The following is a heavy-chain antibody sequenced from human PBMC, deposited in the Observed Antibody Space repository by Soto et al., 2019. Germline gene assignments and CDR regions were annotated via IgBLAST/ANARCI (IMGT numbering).Heavy chain of an antibody. CDR2: ISAYNGNT. J-gene: IGHJ3*02. Sequence: ASVKVSCKASGYTFTSYGISWVRQAPGQGLEWMGWISAYNGNTNYAQKPQGRVTMTTDTSTSTAYMELRSLRSDDTAVYYCARDQSDIVVVVAGREAFDIWGQGTMVTGSS. V-gene: IGHV1-18*01. CDR3: ARDQSDIVVVVAGREAFDI. CDR1: GYTFTSYG. D-gene: IGHD2-15*01.